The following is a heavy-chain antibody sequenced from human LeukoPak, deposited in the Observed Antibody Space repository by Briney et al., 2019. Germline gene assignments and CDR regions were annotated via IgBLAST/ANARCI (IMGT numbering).Heavy chain of an antibody. D-gene: IGHD2/OR15-2a*01. CDR1: GYTFTSYG. Sequence: GASVKVSCKASGYTFTSYGISWVRQAPGQGLEWMGWISAYNGNTNYAQKLQGRVTMTTDTSTSTAYMELRSLRADDTAVYYCARADSYSTRNTFDYWGQGPLVTVSS. V-gene: IGHV1-18*01. CDR3: ARADSYSTRNTFDY. CDR2: ISAYNGNT. J-gene: IGHJ4*02.